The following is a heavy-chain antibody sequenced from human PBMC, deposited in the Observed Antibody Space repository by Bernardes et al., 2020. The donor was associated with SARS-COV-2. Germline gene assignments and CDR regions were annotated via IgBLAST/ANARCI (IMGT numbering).Heavy chain of an antibody. V-gene: IGHV3-15*01. Sequence: GSLRLSCAASGFTFSNAWMSWVRQAPGKGLEWVGRIKSKTDGGTTDYAAPVKGRFTISRDDSKNTLYLQMNSLKTEDTAVYYCTTDHKVGTYYDFWSGYYTGLGGYYYYGMDVWGQGTTVTVSS. J-gene: IGHJ6*02. CDR1: GFTFSNAW. D-gene: IGHD3-3*01. CDR2: IKSKTDGGTT. CDR3: TTDHKVGTYYDFWSGYYTGLGGYYYYGMDV.